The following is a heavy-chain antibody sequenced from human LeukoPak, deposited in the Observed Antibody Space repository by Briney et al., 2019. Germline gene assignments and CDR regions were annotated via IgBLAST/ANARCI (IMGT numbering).Heavy chain of an antibody. V-gene: IGHV3-30*18. CDR1: EFTFSHYG. Sequence: GGSLRLSCAASEFTFSHYGMHWVRQAPGKGLEWVAVISYDGSNKYYADSVKGRFTISRDNSKNTLYLQMNSLRAEDTAVYYCAKGGGSGWYNFGYYFDYWGQGTLVTVSS. J-gene: IGHJ4*02. CDR2: ISYDGSNK. CDR3: AKGGGSGWYNFGYYFDY. D-gene: IGHD6-19*01.